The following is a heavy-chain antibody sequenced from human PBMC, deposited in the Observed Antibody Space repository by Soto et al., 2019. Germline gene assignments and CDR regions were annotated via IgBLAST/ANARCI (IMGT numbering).Heavy chain of an antibody. CDR3: ARLLVGATTLFDY. Sequence: SETLSLTCTVSGGSISSSSYYWGWIRQPPGKGLEWIGSIYYSGSTYYNPSLKSRVTISVDTSKNQFSLKLSSVTAADTAVYYCARLLVGATTLFDYWGQGTLVTVSS. J-gene: IGHJ4*02. CDR1: GGSISSSSYY. V-gene: IGHV4-39*01. D-gene: IGHD1-26*01. CDR2: IYYSGST.